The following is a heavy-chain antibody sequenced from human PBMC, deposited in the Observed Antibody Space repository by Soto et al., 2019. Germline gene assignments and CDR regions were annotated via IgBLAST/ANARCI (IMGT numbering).Heavy chain of an antibody. CDR3: TRRYYGLGSYYGPNYYYGMDV. CDR1: GVTFSGSA. V-gene: IGHV3-73*02. J-gene: IGHJ6*02. CDR2: SRSKANSYAT. Sequence: EVQLVESGGGLVQPGGSLKLSCAASGVTFSGSAMHWVRQASGKGLEWVGRSRSKANSYATAYAASVKGMFTIARDDSKNTAYLQMNSLKTEDTDVYYCTRRYYGLGSYYGPNYYYGMDVWGQGTTVTLSS. D-gene: IGHD3-10*01.